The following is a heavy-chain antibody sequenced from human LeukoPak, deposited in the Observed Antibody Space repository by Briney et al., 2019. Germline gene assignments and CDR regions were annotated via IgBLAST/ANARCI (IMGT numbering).Heavy chain of an antibody. CDR3: ARGQYSGSYPAGY. Sequence: GASVKVSCKVSGYTLTELSMHWVRQAPGKGLEWMGGFDPEDGETIYAQKFQGRVTMTGDTSTSTVYMELSSLRSEDTAVYYCARGQYSGSYPAGYWGQGTLVTVSS. J-gene: IGHJ4*02. D-gene: IGHD1-26*01. CDR2: FDPEDGET. V-gene: IGHV1-24*01. CDR1: GYTLTELS.